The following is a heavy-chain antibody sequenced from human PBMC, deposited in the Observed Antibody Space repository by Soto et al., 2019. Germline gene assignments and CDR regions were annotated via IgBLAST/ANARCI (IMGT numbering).Heavy chain of an antibody. CDR3: ARQMVRGVILYYFDY. CDR1: GGSISSSSYY. CDR2: IYDSGST. D-gene: IGHD3-10*01. Sequence: SETLSLTCTVSGGSISSSSYYWGWIRQTPGKGLEWIGSIYDSGSTYYNPSLKSRVTISVDTSKNQFSLKLSSVTAADTAVYYCARQMVRGVILYYFDYWSRVTLVTVSS. J-gene: IGHJ4*02. V-gene: IGHV4-39*01.